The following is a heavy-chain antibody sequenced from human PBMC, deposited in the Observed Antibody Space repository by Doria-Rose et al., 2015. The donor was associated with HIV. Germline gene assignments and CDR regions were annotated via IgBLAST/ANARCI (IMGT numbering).Heavy chain of an antibody. V-gene: IGHV2-26*01. J-gene: IGHJ4*02. D-gene: IGHD6-13*01. CDR1: GVSLSSPGMG. CDR2: IFADDES. Sequence: QESGPVLVKPTETLTLTCTVSGVSLSSPGMGVSWIRQPPGKALEWLANIFADDESSYKTSLKSRLTIYRGTSKSQVVLTMTDMDPVDTATYYCARIKSSRWYHKYYFDFWGQGTLVIVSA. CDR3: ARIKSSRWYHKYYFDF.